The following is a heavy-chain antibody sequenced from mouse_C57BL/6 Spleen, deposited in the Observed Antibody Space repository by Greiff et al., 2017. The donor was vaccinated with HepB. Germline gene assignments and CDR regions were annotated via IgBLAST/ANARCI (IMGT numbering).Heavy chain of an antibody. J-gene: IGHJ4*01. Sequence: QVQLQQSGPELVKPGASVKISCKASGYAFSSSWMNWVKQRPGKGLEWIGRIYPGDGDTNYNGKFKGKATLTADKSSSTAYMQLSSLTSEDSAVYFCAREDGYIYAMDYWGQGTSVTVSS. D-gene: IGHD2-3*01. CDR1: GYAFSSSW. CDR3: AREDGYIYAMDY. CDR2: IYPGDGDT. V-gene: IGHV1-82*01.